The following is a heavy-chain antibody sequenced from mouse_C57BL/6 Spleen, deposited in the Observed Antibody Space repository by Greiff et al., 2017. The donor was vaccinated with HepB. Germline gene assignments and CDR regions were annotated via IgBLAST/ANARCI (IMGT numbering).Heavy chain of an antibody. CDR1: GYAFSSSW. CDR2: IYPGDGDT. J-gene: IGHJ2*01. Sequence: QVQLQQSGPELVKPGASVKISCKASGYAFSSSWMNWVKQRPGKGLEWIGRIYPGDGDTNYNGKFKGKATLTADKSSSTAYMQLSSLTSEDSAVYFCARDYGSSLDYWGQGTTLTVSS. CDR3: ARDYGSSLDY. V-gene: IGHV1-82*01. D-gene: IGHD1-1*01.